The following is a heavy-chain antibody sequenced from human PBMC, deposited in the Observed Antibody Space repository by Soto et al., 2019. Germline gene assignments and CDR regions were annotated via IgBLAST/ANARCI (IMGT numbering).Heavy chain of an antibody. Sequence: PGGSLRLSCAASGFTFSSYAMRRVRQSPGKGLEWVSAISGSGGSTYYADSVKGRFTISRDNSKNTLYLQMNSLRAEDTAVYYCATRNWFDTWGQDTLVTVSS. J-gene: IGHJ5*02. V-gene: IGHV3-23*01. CDR2: ISGSGGST. CDR3: ATRNWFDT. CDR1: GFTFSSYA.